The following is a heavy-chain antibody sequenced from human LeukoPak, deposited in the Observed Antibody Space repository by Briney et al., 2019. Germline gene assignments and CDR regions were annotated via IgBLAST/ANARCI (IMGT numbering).Heavy chain of an antibody. CDR2: ISGSGGST. CDR3: AKDDIVVVVAASFPDY. V-gene: IGHV3-23*01. J-gene: IGHJ4*02. Sequence: SGGSLRLSCAASGFTFSSYAMSWVRQAPGKGLEWVSAISGSGGSTYYADSVKGRFTISRDNSKNTLDLQMNSLRAEDTAVYYCAKDDIVVVVAASFPDYWGQGTLVTVSS. D-gene: IGHD2-15*01. CDR1: GFTFSSYA.